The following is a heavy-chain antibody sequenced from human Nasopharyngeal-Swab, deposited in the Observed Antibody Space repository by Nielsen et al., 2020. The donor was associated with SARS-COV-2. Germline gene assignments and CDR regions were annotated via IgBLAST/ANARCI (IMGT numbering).Heavy chain of an antibody. Sequence: WIRQPPGKGLEWIGYIYYSGSTNYNPSLKSRVTISVDTSKNQFSLKLSSVTAADTAVYYCARAHIVVVPAHNWFDPWGQGTRVPSPQ. J-gene: IGHJ5*02. CDR2: IYYSGST. CDR3: ARAHIVVVPAHNWFDP. V-gene: IGHV4-59*01. D-gene: IGHD2-2*01.